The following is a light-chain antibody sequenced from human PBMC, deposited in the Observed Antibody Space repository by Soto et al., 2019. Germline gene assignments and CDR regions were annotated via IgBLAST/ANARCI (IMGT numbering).Light chain of an antibody. CDR1: QSLLHSDGYSY. V-gene: IGKV2-28*01. J-gene: IGKJ5*01. CDR3: MQALQTPIT. Sequence: DIVITQSPVSLPVTPVEPASISCRSSQSLLHSDGYSYLDWYLQKPGQSPQVLIYLGSNRASGVPDRFSGSGSGTDFTLKISRVEAEDVGVYYCMQALQTPITFGQGTRLEIK. CDR2: LGS.